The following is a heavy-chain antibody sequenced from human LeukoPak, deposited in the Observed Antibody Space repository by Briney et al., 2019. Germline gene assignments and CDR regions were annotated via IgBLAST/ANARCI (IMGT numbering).Heavy chain of an antibody. J-gene: IGHJ4*02. Sequence: GGSLRLSCTASGFTIGDYAMSWFRQAPGKGLEWVGFIRTKGYGGTTEYAASVKGRFTISRDDSKSIAYLQMNSLKTEDTAVYYCTRDDRYCSTTSCSYFDYWGQGTLVTVSS. D-gene: IGHD2-2*01. CDR3: TRDDRYCSTTSCSYFDY. CDR1: GFTIGDYA. V-gene: IGHV3-49*03. CDR2: IRTKGYGGTT.